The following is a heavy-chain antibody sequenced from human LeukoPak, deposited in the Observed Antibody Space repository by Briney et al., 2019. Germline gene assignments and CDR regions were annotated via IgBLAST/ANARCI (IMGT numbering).Heavy chain of an antibody. D-gene: IGHD2-21*02. Sequence: PGGTLRLSCAASGFTFSSYGMSWVRQAPGKGLEWVSAISGSGGSTYYADSVKGRFTISRDNSKNTLYLQMNSLRAEDTAVYYCAKIIREVTAIIYFDYWGQGTLVTVSS. V-gene: IGHV3-23*01. CDR3: AKIIREVTAIIYFDY. CDR1: GFTFSSYG. J-gene: IGHJ4*02. CDR2: ISGSGGST.